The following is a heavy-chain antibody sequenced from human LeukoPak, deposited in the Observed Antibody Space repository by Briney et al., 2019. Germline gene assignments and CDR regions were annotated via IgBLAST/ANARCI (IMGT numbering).Heavy chain of an antibody. D-gene: IGHD3-22*01. CDR2: IYYSGST. J-gene: IGHJ4*02. CDR3: ARTYYYDSSGYYRFYYFDY. V-gene: IGHV4-59*01. Sequence: PSETLSLTCTVSGGSISSYYWSWIRQPPGKGLEWIGYIYYSGSTNYNPSLKSRVTISVDTSKNQFSLKLSSVTAADTAVYYCARTYYYDSSGYYRFYYFDYWGQGTLVTVSS. CDR1: GGSISSYY.